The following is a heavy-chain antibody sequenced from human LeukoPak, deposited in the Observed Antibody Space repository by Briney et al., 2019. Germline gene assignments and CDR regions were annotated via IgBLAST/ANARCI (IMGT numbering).Heavy chain of an antibody. CDR2: ISYDGSNK. D-gene: IGHD1-26*01. Sequence: GRSLRLSCAASGFSFSSYGMHWVRQAPGKGLEWVAVISYDGSNKYYADSVKGRFTISRDNSKNTLYLQMNSLRAEDTAVYYCSGKDFDYWGQGTLVTVSS. V-gene: IGHV3-30*03. J-gene: IGHJ4*02. CDR1: GFSFSSYG. CDR3: SGKDFDY.